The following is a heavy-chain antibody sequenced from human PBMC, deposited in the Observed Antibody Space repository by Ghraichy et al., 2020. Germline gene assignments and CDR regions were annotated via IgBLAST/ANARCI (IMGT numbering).Heavy chain of an antibody. CDR1: GYPFSYYY. CDR2: INPNSGGT. Sequence: ASVKVSCKASGYPFSYYYMYLVRQSPGQGLEWMGWINPNSGGTNYAQKFQGRVTMTRDTSISTVYMELSRLRSDDTAVYYCARDRLGGSNSDFDYWGQGTLVTVSS. V-gene: IGHV1-2*02. D-gene: IGHD4-23*01. J-gene: IGHJ4*02. CDR3: ARDRLGGSNSDFDY.